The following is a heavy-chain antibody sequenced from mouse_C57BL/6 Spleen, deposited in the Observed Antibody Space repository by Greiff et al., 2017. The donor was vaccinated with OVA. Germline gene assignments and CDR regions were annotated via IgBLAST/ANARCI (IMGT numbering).Heavy chain of an antibody. V-gene: IGHV5-4*01. J-gene: IGHJ4*01. D-gene: IGHD1-1*01. CDR1: GFTFSSYA. CDR2: ISDGGSYT. CDR3: ARDLITTVVEDAMDY. Sequence: EVQRVESGGGLVKPGGSLKLSCAASGFTFSSYAMSWVRQTPEKRLEWVATISDGGSYTYYPDNVKGRFTISRDNAKNNLYLQMSHLKSEDTAMYYCARDLITTVVEDAMDYWGQGTSVTVSS.